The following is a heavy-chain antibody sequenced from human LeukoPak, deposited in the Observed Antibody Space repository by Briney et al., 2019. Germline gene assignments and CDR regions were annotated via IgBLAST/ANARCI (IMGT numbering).Heavy chain of an antibody. V-gene: IGHV3-7*03. CDR3: ARDPGWGALDY. CDR1: GFSFSSTW. CDR2: INIDGSQR. J-gene: IGHJ4*02. Sequence: GGSLRLSCAASGFSFSSTWMTWVRQTPGKGLELVSDINIDGSQRYHAYSVEGRFTISRDNVKNTLYLQMNSLRVEDTAVYYCARDPGWGALDYWGQGALVIVSS. D-gene: IGHD3-16*01.